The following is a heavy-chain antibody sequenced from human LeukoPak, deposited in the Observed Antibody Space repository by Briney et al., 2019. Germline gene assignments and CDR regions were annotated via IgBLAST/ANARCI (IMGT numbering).Heavy chain of an antibody. CDR3: ARFTVIKDYFDY. CDR1: GGSISSGDYY. V-gene: IGHV4-30-4*08. CDR2: IYYSGST. J-gene: IGHJ4*02. D-gene: IGHD4-11*01. Sequence: PSQTLSLTCTVSGGSISSGDYYWSWIRQPPGKGLEWIGYIYYSGSTYYNPSLKSRVTISVDTSKNQFSLKLSSVTAADTAVYYCARFTVIKDYFDYWGQGTLVTVSS.